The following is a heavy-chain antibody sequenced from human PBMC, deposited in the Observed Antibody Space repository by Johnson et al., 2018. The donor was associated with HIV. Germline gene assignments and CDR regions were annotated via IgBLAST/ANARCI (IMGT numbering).Heavy chain of an antibody. Sequence: QMLLVESGGGVVQPGRSLRLSCAASRFTFSIYAMHWVQAPGKGLEWVAVISYDGSNKFYADSVKGRFTISRDDSKNSLSLQMSSLKTEDTAVYYCTRDRDGVGVSWGQGTMVTVSS. D-gene: IGHD3-10*01. V-gene: IGHV3-30*14. J-gene: IGHJ3*01. CDR1: RFTFSIYA. CDR3: TRDRDGVGVS. CDR2: ISYDGSNK.